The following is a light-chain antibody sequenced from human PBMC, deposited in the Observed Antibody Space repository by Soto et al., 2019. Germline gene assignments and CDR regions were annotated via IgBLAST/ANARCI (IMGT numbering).Light chain of an antibody. CDR1: QSVSSY. Sequence: EIVLTQSPATLSLSPGERATLSCRASQSVSSYLAWYQQKPGQAPRLLIYDASNRATGIPARFSGSGSGTDFTLTISRLEPEDFAVYYCHQYGSSQTFGQGAEVDIK. CDR3: HQYGSSQT. V-gene: IGKV3-20*01. CDR2: DAS. J-gene: IGKJ1*01.